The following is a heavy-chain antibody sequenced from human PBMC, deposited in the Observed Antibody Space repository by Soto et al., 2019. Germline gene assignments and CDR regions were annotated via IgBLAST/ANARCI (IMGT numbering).Heavy chain of an antibody. CDR2: IIPIFGTA. Sequence: SVKVSCKASGGTFSSYTISWVRQAPGQGLEWMGGIIPIFGTANYAQKFQGRVTIIADESTSTVYMELSSLRSEDTAVYYCAIAAAGTAFDYWGQGILVTVSS. D-gene: IGHD6-13*01. CDR1: GGTFSSYT. CDR3: AIAAAGTAFDY. J-gene: IGHJ4*02. V-gene: IGHV1-69*13.